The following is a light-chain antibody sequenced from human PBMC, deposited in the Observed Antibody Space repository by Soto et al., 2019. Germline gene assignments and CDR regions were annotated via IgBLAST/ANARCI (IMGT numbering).Light chain of an antibody. CDR2: QVS. J-gene: IGKJ2*01. CDR1: RSLVHSDGNIY. V-gene: IGKV2-30*02. Sequence: DVVLTQSPLSLSVTLGQPASISCGSSRSLVHSDGNIYLIWFQQRPGQSPRRLICQVSNRDSGVPDRFSGSGSVTDFTLKISRVEAEDVGVYYCLQATHWPHTFGQGTKVDIK. CDR3: LQATHWPHT.